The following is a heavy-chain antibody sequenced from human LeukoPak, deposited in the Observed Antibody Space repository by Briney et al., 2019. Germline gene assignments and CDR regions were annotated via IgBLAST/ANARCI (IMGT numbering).Heavy chain of an antibody. CDR2: IKYRGNT. D-gene: IGHD4-23*01. Sequence: SETLSLTCIVSAGSISSGSYHWGCIRQPPGKVLEWIGSIKYRGNTYYNPSLKSRVTISIDTSKNQFSLKLRSVTAADTAVYYCARVSHYGGNYIDYWGQGTLVTVSS. J-gene: IGHJ4*02. CDR3: ARVSHYGGNYIDY. V-gene: IGHV4-39*07. CDR1: AGSISSGSYH.